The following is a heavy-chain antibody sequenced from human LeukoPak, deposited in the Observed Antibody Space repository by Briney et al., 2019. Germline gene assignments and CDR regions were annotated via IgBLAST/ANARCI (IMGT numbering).Heavy chain of an antibody. V-gene: IGHV3-11*01. D-gene: IGHD2-2*01. J-gene: IGHJ4*02. CDR2: ISSTGGTI. CDR1: GFIFSDYY. Sequence: GGSLRLSCAASGFIFSDYYMTWIRQAPGKGLEWVSYISSTGGTISYADSVKGRFTISRDNAKNSLYLQMNSLRAEDTAVYYCARKIGYCSRTNCYSSFHADYWGQGTLVTVSS. CDR3: ARKIGYCSRTNCYSSFHADY.